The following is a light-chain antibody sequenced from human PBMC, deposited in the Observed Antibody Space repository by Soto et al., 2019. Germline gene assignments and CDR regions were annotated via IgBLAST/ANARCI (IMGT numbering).Light chain of an antibody. CDR1: QGISNY. Sequence: DIQMTQSPSSLSASVGDGVTITCRASQGISNYLAWYQQKPGKVPRLLIYSVSNLESGVPSRFSGSGSGTDFTLTISSLQPGDVATYYCQKYDSAPVTFGGGTKVEIK. V-gene: IGKV1-27*01. CDR2: SVS. J-gene: IGKJ4*01. CDR3: QKYDSAPVT.